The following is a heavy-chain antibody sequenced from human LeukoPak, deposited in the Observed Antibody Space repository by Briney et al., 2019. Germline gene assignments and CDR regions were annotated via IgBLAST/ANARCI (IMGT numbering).Heavy chain of an antibody. Sequence: ASVKVSCKASGYTFTGYYMHWVRQAPGQGLGWMGWINPNSGGTNYAQKFQGRVTMTRDTSISAAYMELSRLRSDDTAVYYCARVGSVMAESGFDYWGQGTLATVSS. V-gene: IGHV1-2*02. CDR3: ARVGSVMAESGFDY. J-gene: IGHJ4*02. D-gene: IGHD3-10*01. CDR2: INPNSGGT. CDR1: GYTFTGYY.